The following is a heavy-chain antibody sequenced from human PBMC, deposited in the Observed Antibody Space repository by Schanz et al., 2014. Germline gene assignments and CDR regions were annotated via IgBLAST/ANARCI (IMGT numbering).Heavy chain of an antibody. D-gene: IGHD4-17*01. Sequence: EVQLVESGGGLVQPGGSLRLSCAASGFTFSNYWMHWVRQAPGKGLEWVSNIPWNGAAIGYAGSVRGRFTISRDSAKNTLYLQMNTLRAEDTAVYYCARKMKLGVYGGKGHDSLDIWGQGTMVTVSS. V-gene: IGHV3-74*01. J-gene: IGHJ3*02. CDR2: IPWNGAAI. CDR3: ARKMKLGVYGGKGHDSLDI. CDR1: GFTFSNYW.